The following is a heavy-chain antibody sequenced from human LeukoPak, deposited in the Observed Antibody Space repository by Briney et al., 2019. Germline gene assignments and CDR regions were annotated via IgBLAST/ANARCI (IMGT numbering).Heavy chain of an antibody. V-gene: IGHV3-7*03. J-gene: IGHJ4*02. CDR1: GFTFSSYW. Sequence: PGGSLRLSCAASGFTFSSYWMSWVRQAPGKGLEWVANIKQDGSEKYYVDSVKGRFTISRDNAKNSLYLQMNSLRAEDTAVYYCARDPHYYDSSGYSPWGQGTLVTVSS. CDR2: IKQDGSEK. D-gene: IGHD3-22*01. CDR3: ARDPHYYDSSGYSP.